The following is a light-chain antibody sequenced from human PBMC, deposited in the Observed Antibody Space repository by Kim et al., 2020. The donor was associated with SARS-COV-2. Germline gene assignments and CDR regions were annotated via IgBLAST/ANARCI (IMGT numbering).Light chain of an antibody. CDR3: SSYTTTSNRV. V-gene: IGLV2-14*03. CDR1: SSDVGAYKY. J-gene: IGLJ3*02. Sequence: QSALTQPASVSGSPGQSITISCTGTSSDVGAYKYVAWYQQYPGKAPKLIIYDVTNRPSGVSNRFSASKSGNTASLNISGLQAEDEADYYCSSYTTTSNRVFGGGTQLTV. CDR2: DVT.